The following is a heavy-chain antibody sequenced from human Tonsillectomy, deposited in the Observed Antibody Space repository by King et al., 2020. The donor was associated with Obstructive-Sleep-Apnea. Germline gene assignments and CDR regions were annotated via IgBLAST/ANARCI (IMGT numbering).Heavy chain of an antibody. CDR1: GGSISSSNW. CDR3: ARLDDSRLYWDN. V-gene: IGHV4-4*02. CDR2: IDHSGST. Sequence: QLQESVPGLVKPSGTLSLTCAVSGGSISSSNWWSWVRQPPGKGLEWIGGIDHSGSTNYNPSLKSRVTISVDKSKNPFSLKLSSVTAADTAVYYCARLDDSRLYWDNWGQGTLVTVSS. J-gene: IGHJ4*02. D-gene: IGHD3-22*01.